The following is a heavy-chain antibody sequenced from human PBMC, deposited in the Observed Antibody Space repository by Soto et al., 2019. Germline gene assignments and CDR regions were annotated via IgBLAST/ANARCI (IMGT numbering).Heavy chain of an antibody. J-gene: IGHJ6*02. Sequence: GGSLRLSCGASGFTFSGFTIHWVRQASGKGLEWVGRIRTNTRNYATQYKASVNGRFIISRDDSKNTAYLQMNSLENEDTGVYYCARDLEGHHWSPADVWGQGTSVTVSS. V-gene: IGHV3-73*01. CDR2: IRTNTRNYAT. D-gene: IGHD3-3*01. CDR3: ARDLEGHHWSPADV. CDR1: GFTFSGFT.